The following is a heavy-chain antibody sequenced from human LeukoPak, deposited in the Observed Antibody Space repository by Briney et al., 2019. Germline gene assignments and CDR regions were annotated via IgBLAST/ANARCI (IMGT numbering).Heavy chain of an antibody. CDR3: TGGSYAGAFDI. CDR1: GFAVSSNY. Sequence: GGSLRLSCAASGFAVSSNYMSWVRQAPGKGLEWVSITYSGGSTYYADSVKGRFTISRDNSKNMLYLQMNSLRAEDTAVYYCTGGSYAGAFDIWGRGTMVTVSS. V-gene: IGHV3-53*01. D-gene: IGHD1-26*01. J-gene: IGHJ3*02. CDR2: TYSGGST.